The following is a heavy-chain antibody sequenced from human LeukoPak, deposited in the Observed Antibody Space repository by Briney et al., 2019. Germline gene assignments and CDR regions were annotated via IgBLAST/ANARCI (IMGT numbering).Heavy chain of an antibody. D-gene: IGHD5-18*01. CDR2: ISGGGGST. Sequence: GGSLRLSCAASGFTFSSYAMRWVRQAPGKGLEWVSSISGGGGSTYYADSVKGRFTISRNNSKNTLYLQMNSLRAEDTAVYYCAKDGIKLGVSWFDPWGQGTLVTVSS. V-gene: IGHV3-23*01. CDR1: GFTFSSYA. J-gene: IGHJ5*02. CDR3: AKDGIKLGVSWFDP.